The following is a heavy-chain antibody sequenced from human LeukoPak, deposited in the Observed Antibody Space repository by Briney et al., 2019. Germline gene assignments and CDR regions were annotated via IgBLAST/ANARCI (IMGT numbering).Heavy chain of an antibody. D-gene: IGHD4-23*01. CDR1: GFTFSNKS. Sequence: RGSLRLSCAASGFTFSNKSMNWVRQAPGKGLEWVSYISSSGSTIHYADSVKGRFTISRDNAKNSLYLQMNSLRAEDTAVYYCATDYGANSGGFDYWGQGTLVTVSS. CDR3: ATDYGANSGGFDY. J-gene: IGHJ4*02. V-gene: IGHV3-48*04. CDR2: ISSSGSTI.